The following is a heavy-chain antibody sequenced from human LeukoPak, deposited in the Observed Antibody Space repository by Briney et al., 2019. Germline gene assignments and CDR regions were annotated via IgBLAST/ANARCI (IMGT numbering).Heavy chain of an antibody. CDR1: GYTFTDYY. CDR2: INPNSGGT. CDR3: ARARWQLVPYFDS. V-gene: IGHV1-2*02. Sequence: TSVKVSCKASGYTFTDYYMHWVRQAPGQGLEWMGWINPNSGGTNFAQKFQGRVAMTRDTSISTAYLELGSLRSDDTAVYFCARARWQLVPYFDSWGQGTLVTVSS. D-gene: IGHD6-6*01. J-gene: IGHJ4*02.